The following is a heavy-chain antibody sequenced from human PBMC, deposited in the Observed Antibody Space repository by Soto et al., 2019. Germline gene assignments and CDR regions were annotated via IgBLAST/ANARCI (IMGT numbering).Heavy chain of an antibody. CDR2: IYYSGST. J-gene: IGHJ6*02. CDR3: ASGGDYGGNSDLYYYYGMDV. D-gene: IGHD4-17*01. V-gene: IGHV4-31*03. CDR1: GGSISSGGYY. Sequence: QVQLQESGPGLVKPSQTLSLTCTVSGGSISSGGYYWSWIRQHPGKGLEWIGYIYYSGSTYYNPSLKSRVTISVDTSKNDFSLKLSSVTAADTAVYYCASGGDYGGNSDLYYYYGMDVWGQGTTVTVSS.